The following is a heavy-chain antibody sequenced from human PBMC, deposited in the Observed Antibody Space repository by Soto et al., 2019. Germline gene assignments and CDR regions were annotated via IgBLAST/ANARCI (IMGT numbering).Heavy chain of an antibody. V-gene: IGHV5-51*01. CDR2: IYPGDSDT. CDR3: AASIFYYGMDV. CDR1: GYTFTTYC. J-gene: IGHJ6*02. Sequence: GESLKISCNDSGYTFTTYCIRWVRQIPGKGLEWMGIIYPGDSDTRYSPSFQGQVTISADKSITTTYLQWSSLKASDTAIYYCAASIFYYGMDVWGQGTTVTVSS.